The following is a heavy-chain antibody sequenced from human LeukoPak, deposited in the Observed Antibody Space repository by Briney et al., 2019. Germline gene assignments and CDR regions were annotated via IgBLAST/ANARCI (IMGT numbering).Heavy chain of an antibody. CDR1: GGSISSGSYY. V-gene: IGHV4-61*02. CDR3: ARVPYSGSYYGAFDI. D-gene: IGHD1-26*01. J-gene: IGHJ3*02. Sequence: SQTLSLTCTVSGGSISSGSYYWSWIRQPAGKGLEWIGRIYTSGSTNYNPSLKSRVTISVDTSKNQFSLKLSSVTAADTAVYYCARVPYSGSYYGAFDIWGQGTMVTVSS. CDR2: IYTSGST.